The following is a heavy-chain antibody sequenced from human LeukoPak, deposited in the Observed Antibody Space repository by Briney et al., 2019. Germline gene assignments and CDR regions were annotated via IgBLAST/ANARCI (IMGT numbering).Heavy chain of an antibody. CDR3: ASRYCSGGSCNFDY. D-gene: IGHD2-15*01. V-gene: IGHV4-30-4*08. CDR2: SYCSGSN. J-gene: IGHJ4*02. Sequence: QVQLQESGPALVKPSQTLSLTCTVPGRSIRRGAYSSCWSRQPPRQGLACIGYSYCSGSNYYNPSLKSRVTISVDTSKNQFSLKLSSVTAADTAVYYCASRYCSGGSCNFDYWGQGTLVTVSS. CDR1: GRSIRRGAYS.